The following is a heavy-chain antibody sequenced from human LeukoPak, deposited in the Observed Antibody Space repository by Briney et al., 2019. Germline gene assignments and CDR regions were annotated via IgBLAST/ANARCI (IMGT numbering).Heavy chain of an antibody. V-gene: IGHV4-59*08. J-gene: IGHJ2*01. CDR3: ARHIISSSWYFDL. D-gene: IGHD6-13*01. CDR2: IYYSGST. Sequence: KSSETLSLTCTVSGGSISSYYWSWIRQPPGKGLEWIGYIYYSGSTNYNPSLKSRVTISVDTSKNQFSLKLSSVTAADTAVYYCARHIISSSWYFDLWGRGTLVTVSS. CDR1: GGSISSYY.